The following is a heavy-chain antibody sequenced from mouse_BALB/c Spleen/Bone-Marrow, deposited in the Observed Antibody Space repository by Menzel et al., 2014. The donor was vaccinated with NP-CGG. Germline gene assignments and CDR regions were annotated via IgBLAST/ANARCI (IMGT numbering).Heavy chain of an antibody. CDR1: DYTFTCYW. CDR3: ARTFQPRRAMDY. D-gene: IGHD6-1*01. J-gene: IGHJ4*01. V-gene: IGHV1-74*01. CDR2: IDPSNSET. Sequence: QVQLQQSGPELVRPGASVKMSCKASDYTFTCYWMHWVKQRPGQGLEWIGMIDPSNSETRLNQKFRDKATLNVDKSSNSAYMHLSSLTSENSAVYYCARTFQPRRAMDYWGQGSSVTVSS.